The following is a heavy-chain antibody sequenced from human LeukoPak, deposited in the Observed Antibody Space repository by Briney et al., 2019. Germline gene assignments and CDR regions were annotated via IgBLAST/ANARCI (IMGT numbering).Heavy chain of an antibody. D-gene: IGHD6-13*01. Sequence: PGGSLRLSCAASGFTFSSYAMSWVRQAPGKGLEWVSAISGSGGSTYYADSVKGRFTISRDNSKNTLYLQMNNLRAEDTAVYYCARGRIAPIDYWGQGTLVTVSS. CDR3: ARGRIAPIDY. V-gene: IGHV3-23*01. CDR2: ISGSGGST. CDR1: GFTFSSYA. J-gene: IGHJ4*02.